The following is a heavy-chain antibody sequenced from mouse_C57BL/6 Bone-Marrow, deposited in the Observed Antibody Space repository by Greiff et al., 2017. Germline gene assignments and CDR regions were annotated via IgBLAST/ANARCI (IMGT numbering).Heavy chain of an antibody. J-gene: IGHJ1*03. V-gene: IGHV14-2*01. CDR2: IDPEAGET. CDR1: GFNITDYY. CDR3: ARSGTTVVASFPHWYFDV. D-gene: IGHD1-1*01. Sequence: EVKLQQSGAELVKPGASVTLSCTASGFNITDYYMHWVKQRTEQGLEWIGRIDPEAGETKYAPKFQGKATITADTSSNTAYLQLSSLTSEDTAVYYCARSGTTVVASFPHWYFDVWGTGTTVTVSS.